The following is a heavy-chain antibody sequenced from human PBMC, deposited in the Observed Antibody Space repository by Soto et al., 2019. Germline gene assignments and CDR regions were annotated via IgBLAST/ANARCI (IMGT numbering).Heavy chain of an antibody. J-gene: IGHJ5*02. CDR3: ARQSSSWEKWFDP. D-gene: IGHD6-13*01. V-gene: IGHV4-59*08. CDR1: GGSINSYY. Sequence: QVQLQESGPGLVKPSETLSLTCTVSGGSINSYYWSWVRQPPGKGLEWIGYIYYSGSTNYNPSLKSRITISVDTSKNQFSLKVSSGTAADTAVYYCARQSSSWEKWFDPWGQGTLVTVSS. CDR2: IYYSGST.